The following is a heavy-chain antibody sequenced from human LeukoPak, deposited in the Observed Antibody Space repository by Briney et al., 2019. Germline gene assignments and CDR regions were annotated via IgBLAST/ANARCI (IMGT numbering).Heavy chain of an antibody. D-gene: IGHD2-8*01. Sequence: GRSLRLSCAASGFSFSSYSMHWVRQAPGKGLEWVAELLYDGSHEFYADVVKGRFTISRDNSKNTLYLQINSLRAEDTAVYYCARGPANGQAFDYWGQGTLVSVSS. CDR2: LLYDGSHE. CDR1: GFSFSSYS. J-gene: IGHJ4*02. V-gene: IGHV3-30*04. CDR3: ARGPANGQAFDY.